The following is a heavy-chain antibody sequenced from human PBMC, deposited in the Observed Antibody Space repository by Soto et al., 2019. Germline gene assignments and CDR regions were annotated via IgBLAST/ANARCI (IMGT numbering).Heavy chain of an antibody. Sequence: PSETLSLTCSVSGCSVTGGAYCWGWIRQLPCKGLEWIGYIYHTGSTFSNPSLKSRVTISLDTSRSQFSLKLTSVTAADTAMYYCAGSPACSMFDYWGQGXLVTVYS. CDR2: IYHTGST. CDR3: AGSPACSMFDY. D-gene: IGHD3-10*01. V-gene: IGHV4-31*03. CDR1: GCSVTGGAYC. J-gene: IGHJ4*02.